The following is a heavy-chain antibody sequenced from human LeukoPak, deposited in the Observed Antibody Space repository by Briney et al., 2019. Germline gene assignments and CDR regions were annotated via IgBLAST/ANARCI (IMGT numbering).Heavy chain of an antibody. CDR1: GFTFSTYS. CDR3: AADVPTAIPQIDY. J-gene: IGHJ4*02. Sequence: GGSLRLSCAASGFTFSTYSINWVRQAPGKGLEWVARIKSKRDGETREYAASVRGRFIVSRDDSTNSMFLQMDSLKNEDTAMYYCAADVPTAIPQIDYWGQGTLVTVSS. CDR2: IKSKRDGETR. V-gene: IGHV3-15*01. D-gene: IGHD2-2*02.